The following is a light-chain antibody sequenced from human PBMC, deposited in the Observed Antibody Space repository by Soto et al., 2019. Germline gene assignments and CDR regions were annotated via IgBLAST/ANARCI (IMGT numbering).Light chain of an antibody. V-gene: IGKV1-5*01. CDR2: GAP. CDR1: QSVNDW. CDR3: QHYSTFST. J-gene: IGKJ1*01. Sequence: DIQLXQSPSTLSASMGDRVTITCRASQSVNDWVAWYQQKPGRAPKLLIYGAPNLHIGVPSRFSGSGSGTEFTLTISSLRPDDFATYYCQHYSTFSTFGQGTKV.